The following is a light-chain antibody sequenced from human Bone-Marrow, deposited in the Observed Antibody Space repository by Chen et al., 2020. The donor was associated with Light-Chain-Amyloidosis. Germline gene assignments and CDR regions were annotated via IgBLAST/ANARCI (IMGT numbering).Light chain of an antibody. V-gene: IGLV2-14*01. J-gene: IGLJ3*02. CDR2: EVS. CDR1: SSDAGGYNY. CDR3: SSYTSSSTLEGV. Sequence: QSALTQPASVSGSPGQSITISCTGTSSDAGGYNYVSWYQQHPGKAPKLMIYEVSNRPSGVSNRFSGSKSGNTASLTISGLQAEDEADYYCSSYTSSSTLEGVFGGGTKLTVL.